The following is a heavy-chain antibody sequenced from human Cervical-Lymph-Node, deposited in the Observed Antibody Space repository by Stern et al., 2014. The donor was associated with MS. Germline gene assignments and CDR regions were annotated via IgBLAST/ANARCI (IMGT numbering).Heavy chain of an antibody. J-gene: IGHJ4*02. V-gene: IGHV5-51*01. Sequence: MQLVQSGPEVKSPGESLKISCQASGYTFTSYWIGGVRQMPGKGLEWIAIIFPGGSDIRYSPSFQGQVTISADKSSSTAYLQWNNLKASDTAIYYCARQRYFDYWGQGTLVTVSS. CDR2: IFPGGSDI. CDR1: GYTFTSYW. CDR3: ARQRYFDY.